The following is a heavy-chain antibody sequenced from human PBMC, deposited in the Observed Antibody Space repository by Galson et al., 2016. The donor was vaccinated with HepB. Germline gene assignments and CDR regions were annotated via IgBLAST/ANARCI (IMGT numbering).Heavy chain of an antibody. Sequence: SLRLSCAASGFTFSSYGMHWVRQAPGKGLEWVAFISYDGSNKKYADSVRGRFTISRDNSKKTLYLQMNSLRAEDTAVYYCVKTQGYSSGWYGMDAWGQGTTVTVSS. J-gene: IGHJ6*02. CDR3: VKTQGYSSGWYGMDA. CDR1: GFTFSSYG. D-gene: IGHD6-19*01. V-gene: IGHV3-30*18. CDR2: ISYDGSNK.